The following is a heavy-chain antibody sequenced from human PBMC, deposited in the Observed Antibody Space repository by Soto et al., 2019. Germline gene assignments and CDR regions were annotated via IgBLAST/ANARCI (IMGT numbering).Heavy chain of an antibody. J-gene: IGHJ4*02. CDR3: CHTWV. CDR1: GFSISDYW. D-gene: IGHD1-26*01. CDR2: INEDGSEA. Sequence: EVQLVESGGGLVQPGGSLRLSCAASGFSISDYWMSWVRQAPGKGLEWVGNINEDGSEANYVDSVKGRFTLSRDNARNSLYLQMNSLRVEDTAVYYCCHTWVGGQGTLVTVSS. V-gene: IGHV3-7*01.